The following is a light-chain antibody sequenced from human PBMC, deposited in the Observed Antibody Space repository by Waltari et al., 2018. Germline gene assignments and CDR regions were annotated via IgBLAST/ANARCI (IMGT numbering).Light chain of an antibody. J-gene: IGKJ2*01. V-gene: IGKV4-1*01. CDR1: QSVLYSSNNKNY. CDR3: QQYYSTPYT. Sequence: DIVMTQSPDSLAVSLGERATINCKSSQSVLYSSNNKNYLTWYQQKPGQPPKLLFYWASTRESGVPYRFSGSGSGADFTLTISSLQAEDVAVYYCQQYYSTPYTFGQGTRLEIK. CDR2: WAS.